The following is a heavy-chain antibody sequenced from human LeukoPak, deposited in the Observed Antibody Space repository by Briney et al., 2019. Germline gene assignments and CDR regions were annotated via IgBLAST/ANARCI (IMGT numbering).Heavy chain of an antibody. V-gene: IGHV1-2*02. Sequence: ASVKVSCKASGYTFTGYYMHWVRQAPGQGLEWMGWINPNSGGTIYAQKFQDRVTMTRDTSISTAYMELSRLRSDDTAVYYCARPIATFLDAFDLWGQGTMVTVSS. CDR3: ARPIATFLDAFDL. D-gene: IGHD2-21*01. CDR2: INPNSGGT. CDR1: GYTFTGYY. J-gene: IGHJ3*01.